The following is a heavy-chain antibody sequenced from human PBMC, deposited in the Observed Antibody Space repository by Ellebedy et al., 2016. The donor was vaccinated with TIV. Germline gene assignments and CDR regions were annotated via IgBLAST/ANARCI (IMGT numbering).Heavy chain of an antibody. CDR2: ISGSGGST. CDR1: GFTFSDYY. V-gene: IGHV3-11*04. Sequence: GESLKISCAASGFTFSDYYMSWVRQAPGKGLEWVSAISGSGGSTYYADSVKGRFTISRDNAKNSLYLQMNSLRDEDTAVYYCARGSPIDYYDFWSGYPHPLLWGQGTLVTVSS. CDR3: ARGSPIDYYDFWSGYPHPLL. J-gene: IGHJ4*02. D-gene: IGHD3-3*01.